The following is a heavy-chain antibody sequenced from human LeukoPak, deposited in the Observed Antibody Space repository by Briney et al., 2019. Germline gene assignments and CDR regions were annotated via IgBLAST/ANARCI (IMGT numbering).Heavy chain of an antibody. J-gene: IGHJ4*02. Sequence: ASVKVSCKASGYTFSGTGWYLCWLRQAPGQGLECMGWVYPYTGATHYAQKFQCRVAMTRDTSISTAYMELSRLRPDDTAVYYCARDGPAQMVDFDYWGQGTLVTVSS. CDR2: VYPYTGAT. CDR1: GYTFSGTGWY. CDR3: ARDGPAQMVDFDY. D-gene: IGHD3-10*01. V-gene: IGHV1-2*02.